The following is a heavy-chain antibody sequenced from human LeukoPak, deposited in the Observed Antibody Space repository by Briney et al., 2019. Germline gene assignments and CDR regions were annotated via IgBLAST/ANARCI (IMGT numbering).Heavy chain of an antibody. Sequence: PSETLSFTCTVSGGSISSYYWSWIRQPAGKGLEWIGRIYTSGSTNYNPSLKSRVTMSVDTSKNQFSLKLSSVTAADTAVYYCASDSGSYSYYYYYMDVWGKGTTVTVS. D-gene: IGHD1-26*01. CDR3: ASDSGSYSYYYYYMDV. CDR1: GGSISSYY. CDR2: IYTSGST. J-gene: IGHJ6*03. V-gene: IGHV4-4*07.